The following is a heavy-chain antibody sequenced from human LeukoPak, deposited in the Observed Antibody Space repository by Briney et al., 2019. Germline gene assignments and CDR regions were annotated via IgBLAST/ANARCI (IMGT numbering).Heavy chain of an antibody. CDR2: IRCKGYGGTA. Sequence: SLRLSCTTSVFTFGDYSMSWFRQAPGRGLEGVGFIRCKGYGGTAEYAASVKGRFTISRDDSNSIAYLQMDSLKTEDTAVYYCTREIRYFDWFQADYWGQGTLVTVSS. V-gene: IGHV3-49*03. J-gene: IGHJ4*02. CDR1: VFTFGDYS. D-gene: IGHD3-9*01. CDR3: TREIRYFDWFQADY.